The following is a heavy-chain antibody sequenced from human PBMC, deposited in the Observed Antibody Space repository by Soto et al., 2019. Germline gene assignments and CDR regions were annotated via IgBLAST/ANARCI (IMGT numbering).Heavy chain of an antibody. Sequence: SVKVSCKISGGTFSPYGVSWVRQVPGQGLEWMGMIIPIFGTTNYAQKFQGRLTITADTSTSTAHMELSSLRSEDTAVYYCAREGRLTGTDGFDYWGQGTLVTVSS. D-gene: IGHD1-20*01. V-gene: IGHV1-69*06. CDR1: GGTFSPYG. CDR2: IIPIFGTT. J-gene: IGHJ4*02. CDR3: AREGRLTGTDGFDY.